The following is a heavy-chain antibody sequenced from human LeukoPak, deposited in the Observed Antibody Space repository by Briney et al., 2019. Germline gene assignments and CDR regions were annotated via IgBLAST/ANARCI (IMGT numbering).Heavy chain of an antibody. Sequence: GGSLRLSCAASGFTFDDYTMHWVRQAPGKGLEWVSLISWDGGSTYYADSVKGRFTISRDNSKNSLYLQMNSLRTEDTALYYCAKDRGGRWIQLWSDFDLWGRGTLVTVSS. D-gene: IGHD5-18*01. CDR2: ISWDGGST. CDR3: AKDRGGRWIQLWSDFDL. J-gene: IGHJ2*01. V-gene: IGHV3-43*01. CDR1: GFTFDDYT.